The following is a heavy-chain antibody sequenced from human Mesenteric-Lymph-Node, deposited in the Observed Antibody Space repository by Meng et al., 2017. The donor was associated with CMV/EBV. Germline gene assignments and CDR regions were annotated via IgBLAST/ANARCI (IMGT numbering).Heavy chain of an antibody. CDR1: GYTFTDYG. CDR2: ISAYNGDT. Sequence: ASVKVSCKASGYTFTDYGISWVRQAPGQGLEWMGWISAYNGDTNYARNLRGRVTMTTDTSTTTAYMELRSLRSDDTAVYYCAREVAVAGDYYYGMDVWGQGTTVTVSS. J-gene: IGHJ6*02. D-gene: IGHD6-19*01. V-gene: IGHV1-18*01. CDR3: AREVAVAGDYYYGMDV.